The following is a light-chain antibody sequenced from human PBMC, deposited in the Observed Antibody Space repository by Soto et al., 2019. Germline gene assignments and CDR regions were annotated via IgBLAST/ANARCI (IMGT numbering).Light chain of an antibody. V-gene: IGLV2-8*01. CDR3: SSYAGSNNYV. CDR2: EVS. J-gene: IGLJ1*01. Sequence: QSALTQPRSVSGSPGQSVTISCTGTSSDFGAYNFVSWYQQHPGKAPKLMIYEVSKRPSGVPDRFSGSKSGNTASLTVSGLQAEDEADYYCSSYAGSNNYVFGTGTKLTVL. CDR1: SSDFGAYNF.